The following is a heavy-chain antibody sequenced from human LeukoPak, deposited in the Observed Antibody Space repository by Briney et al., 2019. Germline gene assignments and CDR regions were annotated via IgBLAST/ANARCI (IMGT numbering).Heavy chain of an antibody. CDR2: IKQDGSEK. J-gene: IGHJ4*02. CDR1: GFTFSSYW. Sequence: GGSLRLSCAASGFTFSSYWMSWVRQAPGKGLEWVANIKQDGSEKYYVDSVKGRFTISRDNAKNSLYLQMNSLRAEDTAVYYCARDGIVATIVFDYWGQGTLVTVSS. D-gene: IGHD5-12*01. V-gene: IGHV3-7*01. CDR3: ARDGIVATIVFDY.